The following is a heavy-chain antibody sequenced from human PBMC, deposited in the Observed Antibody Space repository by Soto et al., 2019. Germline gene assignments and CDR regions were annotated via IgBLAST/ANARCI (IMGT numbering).Heavy chain of an antibody. CDR1: EFTFSNYA. V-gene: IGHV3-23*01. CDR3: ARVFYYDILTGKSYNMDV. D-gene: IGHD3-9*01. J-gene: IGHJ6*02. CDR2: ISGSGGST. Sequence: VQLLESGGDLVQPGGSLRLSCEASEFTFSNYAMSWVRQAPGKGLEWVSVISGSGGSTNYADSAKGRFTISRDNSMATLYLQMNSLRAEDTAVYYCARVFYYDILTGKSYNMDVWGQGTTVIVSS.